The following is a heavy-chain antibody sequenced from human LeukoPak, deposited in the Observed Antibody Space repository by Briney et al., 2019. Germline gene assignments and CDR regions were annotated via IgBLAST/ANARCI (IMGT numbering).Heavy chain of an antibody. CDR2: IDYTGST. CDR1: GGSISSYY. Sequence: SETLSLTCTVSGGSISSYYWSWIRQPPGKGLDWIGYIDYTGSTKYNPSLKSRVTISVDTSQNHFSLRLSSVTAAGTATYFCARGPLRAVWYFDLWGRGTLVAVSS. V-gene: IGHV4-59*01. D-gene: IGHD6-19*01. J-gene: IGHJ2*01. CDR3: ARGPLRAVWYFDL.